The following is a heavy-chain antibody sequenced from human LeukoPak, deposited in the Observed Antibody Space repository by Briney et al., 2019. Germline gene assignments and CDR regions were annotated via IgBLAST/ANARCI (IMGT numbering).Heavy chain of an antibody. Sequence: ASVKVSCKASGYTFAAHHFHWVRQAPGQGLEWMGWILPDGRNTKYSQKFQDRMTLTTDTSTNTAYMELSSLIPDDTAVYYCSGRYGPGPVWGQGTLISASP. CDR3: SGRYGPGPV. D-gene: IGHD3-10*01. J-gene: IGHJ4*02. CDR2: ILPDGRNT. CDR1: GYTFAAHH. V-gene: IGHV1-2*02.